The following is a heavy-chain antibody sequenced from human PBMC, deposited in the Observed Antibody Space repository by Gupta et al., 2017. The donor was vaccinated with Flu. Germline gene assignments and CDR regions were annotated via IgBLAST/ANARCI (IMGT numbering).Heavy chain of an antibody. CDR1: GFDFNSYE. Sequence: EVLLVESGGGLVQPGGSLRLSCNASGFDFNSYEMSWVRQAPGRGLEWVAFISSSAVTYYTDPVRGRFTISRDNANNLLYLQMSSLRGEDTAVYYCARGHWDNWGQGTLVTVSS. V-gene: IGHV3-48*03. J-gene: IGHJ4*02. CDR2: ISSSAVT. CDR3: ARGHWDN.